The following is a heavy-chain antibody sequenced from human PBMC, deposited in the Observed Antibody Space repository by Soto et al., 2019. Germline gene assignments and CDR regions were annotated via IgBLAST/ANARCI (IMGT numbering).Heavy chain of an antibody. V-gene: IGHV4-34*01. D-gene: IGHD3-10*01. J-gene: IGHJ4*02. CDR1: GGSFSGYY. CDR2: INHSGST. CDR3: ARGFGLVRGARPLHFDY. Sequence: SETLSLTCAVYGGSFSGYYWSWIRQPPGKGLEWIGEINHSGSTNYNPSLKSRVTISVDTSKNQFSLKLSSVTAADTAVYYCARGFGLVRGARPLHFDYWGQGTLVTVSS.